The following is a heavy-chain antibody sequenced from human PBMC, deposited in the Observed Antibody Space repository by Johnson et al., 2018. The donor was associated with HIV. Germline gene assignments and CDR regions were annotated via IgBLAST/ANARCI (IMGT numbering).Heavy chain of an antibody. CDR2: ISSDGSNK. Sequence: QVQLVESGGGVVQPGRSLRLSCAASGFTFSSYAMHWVRQAPGKGLEWVAVISSDGSNKYYADSVKGRFTISRDNSKNTLYLQMNSLRAEDTAVYYCARDRVITFGGVIGRGAFDIWGQGTMVTVSS. J-gene: IGHJ3*02. CDR3: ARDRVITFGGVIGRGAFDI. CDR1: GFTFSSYA. V-gene: IGHV3-30-3*01. D-gene: IGHD3-16*02.